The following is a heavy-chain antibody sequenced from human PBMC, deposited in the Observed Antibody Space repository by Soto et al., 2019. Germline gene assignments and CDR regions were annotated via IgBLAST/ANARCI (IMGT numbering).Heavy chain of an antibody. D-gene: IGHD2-2*01. CDR3: NKDEVSSSYWFDS. CDR2: IKSKTDGGTT. Sequence: PGGSLRLSCAASGFTFSNAWMSWVRQAPGKGLEWVGRIKSKTDGGTTDYAAPVKGRFTISRDDSKNTLYLQMNSPKTEDKAVYYCNKDEVSSSYWFDSWGQGTLVTVSS. CDR1: GFTFSNAW. V-gene: IGHV3-15*01. J-gene: IGHJ5*01.